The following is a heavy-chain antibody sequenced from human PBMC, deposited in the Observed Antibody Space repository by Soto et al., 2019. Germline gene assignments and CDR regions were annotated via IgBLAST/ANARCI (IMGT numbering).Heavy chain of an antibody. Sequence: EASVKVSCKASGYTFTGYYMHWVRQAPGQGLEWMGWINPNSGGTNYAQKFQGRVTMARDTSISTAYMELSRLRSDDTAVYYCARDLAAPDAFDIWGQGTMVTVSS. J-gene: IGHJ3*02. D-gene: IGHD6-6*01. CDR1: GYTFTGYY. V-gene: IGHV1-2*02. CDR3: ARDLAAPDAFDI. CDR2: INPNSGGT.